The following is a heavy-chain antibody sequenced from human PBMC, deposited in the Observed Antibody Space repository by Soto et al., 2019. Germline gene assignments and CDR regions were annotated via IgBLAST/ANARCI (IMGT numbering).Heavy chain of an antibody. CDR1: CGSISSYY. V-gene: IGHV4-59*01. D-gene: IGHD5-12*01. CDR3: ARVDGEWLRSFYAFDI. Sequence: SETLSLTCTVSCGSISSYYWSWIRQPPGKGLEWIGYIYYSGSTNYNPSLKSRVTISVDTSKNQFSLKLSSVTAADTAVYYCARVDGEWLRSFYAFDIWGQGTMVTVSS. CDR2: IYYSGST. J-gene: IGHJ3*02.